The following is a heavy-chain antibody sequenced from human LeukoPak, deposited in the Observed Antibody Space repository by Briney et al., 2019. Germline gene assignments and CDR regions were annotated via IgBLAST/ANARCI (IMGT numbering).Heavy chain of an antibody. CDR3: ARVGPGDYIPDY. J-gene: IGHJ4*02. CDR1: GYTLTELS. Sequence: ASVKVSCKVSGYTLTELSMHWVRQAPGKGLEWMGGFDPEDGETIYAQKFQGRVTMTEDTSTDTAYMELSSLRSEDTAVYYCARVGPGDYIPDYWGQGTLVTVSP. D-gene: IGHD4-11*01. V-gene: IGHV1-24*01. CDR2: FDPEDGET.